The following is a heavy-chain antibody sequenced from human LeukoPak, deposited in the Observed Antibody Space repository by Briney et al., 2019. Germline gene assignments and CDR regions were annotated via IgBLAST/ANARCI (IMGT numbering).Heavy chain of an antibody. V-gene: IGHV3-15*07. D-gene: IGHD5-18*01. CDR1: GFTFSNAW. CDR2: IKSKTDGGTT. J-gene: IGHJ6*02. Sequence: GGSLRLSCAASGFTFSNAWMNWVRQAPGKGLEWVGRIKSKTDGGTTDYAAPVKGRFTTSRDDSKNTLYLQMNSLKTEDTAVYYCTTVDTAMVYYYYYYGMDVWGQGTTVTVSS. CDR3: TTVDTAMVYYYYYYGMDV.